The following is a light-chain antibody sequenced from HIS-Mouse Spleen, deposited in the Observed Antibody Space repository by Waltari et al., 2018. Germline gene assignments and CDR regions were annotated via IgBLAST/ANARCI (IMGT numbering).Light chain of an antibody. CDR3: YSTDSSGNHRV. J-gene: IGLJ2*01. V-gene: IGLV3-10*01. CDR1: ALPKKY. CDR2: EDS. Sequence: SYELTQPPSVSVSPGQTARITCSGDALPKKYAYWYQQKSGQAPVLVIYEDSKRPSGIHERFSGSSLGTMATLTISGAQVEDEADYYCYSTDSSGNHRVFGGGTKLTVL.